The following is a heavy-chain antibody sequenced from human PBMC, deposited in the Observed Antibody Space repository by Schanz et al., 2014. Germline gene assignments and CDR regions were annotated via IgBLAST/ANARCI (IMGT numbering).Heavy chain of an antibody. CDR1: GFTFSTFA. D-gene: IGHD3-10*01. J-gene: IGHJ4*02. Sequence: VQLVESGGDLVQPGGSLRLSCSASGFTFSTFAMHWVRQAPGKGLEWVAVIWYDGSNKYYADSVKGRFTISRDNSKNTLFLQMNSLRAEDTAVYYCARIGGSVFDYWAQGTLVTVSS. V-gene: IGHV3-33*08. CDR2: IWYDGSNK. CDR3: ARIGGSVFDY.